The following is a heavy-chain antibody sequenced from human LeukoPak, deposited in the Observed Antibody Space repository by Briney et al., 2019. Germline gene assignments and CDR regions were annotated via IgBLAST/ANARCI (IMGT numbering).Heavy chain of an antibody. V-gene: IGHV4-59*01. CDR3: ARDRPPDYYDSSGYYGYYYGMDV. J-gene: IGHJ6*02. CDR2: IYYSGST. CDR1: GGSISSYY. D-gene: IGHD3-22*01. Sequence: PSETLSLTCTVSGGSISSYYWSWIRQPPGKGLEWIGYIYYSGSTNYNPSLKSRVTISVDTSKNQFSLKLSSVTVADTAVYYCARDRPPDYYDSSGYYGYYYGMDVWGQGTTVTVSS.